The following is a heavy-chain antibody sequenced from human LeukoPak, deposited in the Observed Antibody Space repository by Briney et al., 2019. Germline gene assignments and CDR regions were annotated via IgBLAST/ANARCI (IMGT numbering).Heavy chain of an antibody. CDR2: INPSVDRT. V-gene: IGHV1-46*01. J-gene: IGHJ4*02. D-gene: IGHD5-24*01. CDR3: ARSRGDNFGFYLDN. Sequence: ASVKVSCKASGYTFTSYFMHWVRQAPGQGLEWMGLINPSVDRTTYGQNFQGRVTLTRDTSTSTVYMELSSLRSDDTAVFYCARSRGDNFGFYLDNWGQGTPVTVSS. CDR1: GYTFTSYF.